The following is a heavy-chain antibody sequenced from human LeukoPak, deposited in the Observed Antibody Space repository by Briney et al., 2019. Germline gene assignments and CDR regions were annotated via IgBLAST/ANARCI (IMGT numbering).Heavy chain of an antibody. CDR1: GGSISSYY. V-gene: IGHV4-59*01. CDR3: ARVEAFTIFGVVSAAFDI. CDR2: IYYSGST. D-gene: IGHD3-3*01. Sequence: SETLSLTCTVSGGSISSYYWSWIRQPPGKGLEWIGYIYYSGSTNYNPSLKSRVTISVDTSKNQFSPKLSSVTAADTAVYYCARVEAFTIFGVVSAAFDIWGQGTMVTVSS. J-gene: IGHJ3*02.